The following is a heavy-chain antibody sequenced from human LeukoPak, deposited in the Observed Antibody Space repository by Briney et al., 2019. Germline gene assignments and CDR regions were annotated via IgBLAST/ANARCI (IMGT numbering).Heavy chain of an antibody. CDR1: GYTFTSYG. D-gene: IGHD3-10*01. CDR2: ISAYNGNT. CDR3: ARNIWFGESADAFDI. V-gene: IGHV1-18*01. J-gene: IGHJ3*02. Sequence: ASVTVSCKASGYTFTSYGISWVRQAPGQGLEWMGWISAYNGNTNYAQKLQGRVTMTTDTSTSTAYMELSRLTSDDTAVYYCARNIWFGESADAFDIWGQGTMVTVSS.